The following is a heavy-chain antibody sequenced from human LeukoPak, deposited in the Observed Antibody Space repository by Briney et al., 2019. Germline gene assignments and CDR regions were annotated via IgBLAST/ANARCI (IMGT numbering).Heavy chain of an antibody. V-gene: IGHV3-33*08. CDR3: ARGSNATLVSIWFDP. CDR1: GFTFSTYA. J-gene: IGHJ5*02. CDR2: MWDDGTNE. D-gene: IGHD3-9*01. Sequence: GGSLRLSCAASGFTFSTYAMSWVRQAPGKGLEWVAVMWDDGTNEYYVESVKGRFTISRDNGKRTLYLQMNSLRVEDTAVYYCARGSNATLVSIWFDPWGQGTLVTVSS.